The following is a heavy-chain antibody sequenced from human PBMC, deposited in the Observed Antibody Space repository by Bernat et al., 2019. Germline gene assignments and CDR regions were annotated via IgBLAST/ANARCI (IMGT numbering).Heavy chain of an antibody. D-gene: IGHD2-8*01. J-gene: IGHJ4*02. V-gene: IGHV3-33*01. CDR1: GFTFSSYG. CDR3: ARLGQKWSLDY. Sequence: QVQLVESGGGVVQPGRSLRLSCAASGFTFSSYGMHWVRQAPGKGLEWVAIIWYDGSNKYYVDSVQGRYFISRDNSKNMAYLQMNSLRADDTAVYYCARLGQKWSLDYWGQGALVTVSS. CDR2: IWYDGSNK.